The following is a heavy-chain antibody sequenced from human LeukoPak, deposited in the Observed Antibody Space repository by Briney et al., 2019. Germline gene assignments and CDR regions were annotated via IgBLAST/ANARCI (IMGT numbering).Heavy chain of an antibody. CDR3: AGEGLYCSGGSCYWYYYYGMDV. J-gene: IGHJ6*02. D-gene: IGHD2-15*01. CDR1: GYTFTSYD. Sequence: ASVKVSCKASGYTFTSYDINWVRQATGQGLEWMGWMNPNSGNTGYAQKFQGIVTMTRNTSISTAYMELSSLRSEDTAVYYCAGEGLYCSGGSCYWYYYYGMDVWGQGTTVTVSS. V-gene: IGHV1-8*01. CDR2: MNPNSGNT.